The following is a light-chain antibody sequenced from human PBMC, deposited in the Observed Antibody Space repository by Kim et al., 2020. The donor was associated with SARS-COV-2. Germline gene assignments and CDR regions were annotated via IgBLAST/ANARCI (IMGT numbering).Light chain of an antibody. CDR2: GVS. CDR1: QSVSSK. V-gene: IGKV3-15*01. Sequence: EIVMTQSPATLSVSPGERATLSCRASQSVSSKLAWYQQKPGQAPRLLIYGVSTRATGIPARFSGSESGTEFTLTINSLQSEDFAVYYCLQYNNWPRTFGQGTKVDIK. CDR3: LQYNNWPRT. J-gene: IGKJ1*01.